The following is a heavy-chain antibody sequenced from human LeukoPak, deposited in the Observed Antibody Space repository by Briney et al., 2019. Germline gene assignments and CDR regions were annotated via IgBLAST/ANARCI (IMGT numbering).Heavy chain of an antibody. V-gene: IGHV3-7*01. CDR1: GFTFSDFW. D-gene: IGHD6-13*01. Sequence: AGGSLRLSCAVSGFTFSDFWMNWVRRSPGKGLEWVASMNQNGGETSYVDSVKGRFTISRDDPKNSLYLQMSSLRAEDTAVYYCARDGTAPGLYFDLWGQGTLVTVSS. CDR3: ARDGTAPGLYFDL. J-gene: IGHJ4*01. CDR2: MNQNGGET.